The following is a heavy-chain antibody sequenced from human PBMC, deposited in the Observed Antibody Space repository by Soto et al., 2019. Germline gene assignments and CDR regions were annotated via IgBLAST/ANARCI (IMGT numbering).Heavy chain of an antibody. Sequence: SETLSLTCNVSGGSISSHYWSWIRQPPGKGLEWIGYIYYTGSTNYNPSLKSRVSISVDTSDNQFSLRLRSVTAADAAVYYCARPDNYFFYMDVWSKGTTVTVSS. J-gene: IGHJ6*03. CDR1: GGSISSHY. CDR2: IYYTGST. V-gene: IGHV4-59*08. CDR3: ARPDNYFFYMDV.